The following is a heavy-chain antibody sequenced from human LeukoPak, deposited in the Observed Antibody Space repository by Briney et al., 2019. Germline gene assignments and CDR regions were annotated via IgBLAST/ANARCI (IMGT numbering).Heavy chain of an antibody. Sequence: SAPTLLKPTQTLTLTCTFSGFSLGTNDVGAGWIRPPPGEALEWLALIYWDDDKRYSPSQKSRLTITKDTSKNQVVLTMANMDPADTATYYCAFSKYSRSDYDSWGQGTLVTVSS. D-gene: IGHD6-6*01. CDR3: AFSKYSRSDYDS. CDR1: GFSLGTNDVG. J-gene: IGHJ4*02. V-gene: IGHV2-5*02. CDR2: IYWDDDK.